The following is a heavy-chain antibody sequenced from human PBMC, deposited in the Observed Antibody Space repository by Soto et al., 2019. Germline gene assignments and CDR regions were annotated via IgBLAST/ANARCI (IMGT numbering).Heavy chain of an antibody. Sequence: QVQLVQSGAEVKKPGSSVKVSCKASGGTFSSYAISWVRQAPGQGLEWMGGIIPIFGTANYAQKFQGRVTITADKSTSTAYMELSSLRSEDTAVYYCARSITIFGVVYYGMDVWGQGTTVTVSS. CDR3: ARSITIFGVVYYGMDV. CDR1: GGTFSSYA. J-gene: IGHJ6*02. V-gene: IGHV1-69*06. D-gene: IGHD3-3*01. CDR2: IIPIFGTA.